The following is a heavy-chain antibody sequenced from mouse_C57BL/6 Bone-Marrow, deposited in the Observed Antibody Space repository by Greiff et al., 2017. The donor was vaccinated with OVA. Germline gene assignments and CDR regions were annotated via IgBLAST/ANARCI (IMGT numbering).Heavy chain of an antibody. Sequence: EVQLVESGAGLVKPGGSLKLSCAASGFTFSDYGMHWVRQAPEKGLEWVAYISSGGSTIYYADTVKGRVTITRDNAKNTPFLQMTSLSSEDTAMYYCARGYGYWYFEDWGKGTTVTVSS. CDR3: ARGYGYWYFED. V-gene: IGHV5-17*01. CDR1: GFTFSDYG. CDR2: ISSGGSTI. J-gene: IGHJ1*03. D-gene: IGHD1-1*01.